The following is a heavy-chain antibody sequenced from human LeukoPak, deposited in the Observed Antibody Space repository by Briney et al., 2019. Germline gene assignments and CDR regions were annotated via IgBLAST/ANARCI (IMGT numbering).Heavy chain of an antibody. CDR2: VYFTGRT. Sequence: ASETLSLTCTVSGGSITGYYWSWIRQPPGKGLEWIAYVYFTGRTLYNPSLESRVTISVDTSKTQFSLKLSSVTAADTAVYYCASNYGDLSPFDYWGQGTLVTVSS. CDR3: ASNYGDLSPFDY. D-gene: IGHD4-17*01. J-gene: IGHJ4*02. V-gene: IGHV4-59*01. CDR1: GGSITGYY.